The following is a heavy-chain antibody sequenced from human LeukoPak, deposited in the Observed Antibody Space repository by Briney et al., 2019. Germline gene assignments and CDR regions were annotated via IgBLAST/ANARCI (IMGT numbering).Heavy chain of an antibody. D-gene: IGHD3-10*01. V-gene: IGHV3-74*01. J-gene: IGHJ3*02. CDR3: ARWDYYGSGNYYAFDI. CDR2: IDPDGSST. CDR1: GFTFSQYW. Sequence: PGGSLRLSCEASGFTFSQYWMHWVRQAPGKGLVWVSRIDPDGSSTNYADSVKGRFTISRDNAKNTLYLQMNSLRAEDTAVYYCARWDYYGSGNYYAFDIWGQGTMVTVSS.